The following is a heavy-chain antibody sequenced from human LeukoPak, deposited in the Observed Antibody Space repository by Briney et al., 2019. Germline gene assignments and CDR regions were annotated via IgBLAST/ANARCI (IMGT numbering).Heavy chain of an antibody. J-gene: IGHJ5*02. Sequence: PGGSLRLSCAASGFTFSSYAIHWVRQAPGKGLEWVAVISYDGSNKYYADSVKGRFTISRDNSKNTLSLQMNSLRVEDTAIYYCAKDVRRCNGACTWGQGTLVTVSS. CDR3: AKDVRRCNGACT. CDR2: ISYDGSNK. D-gene: IGHD2-8*01. V-gene: IGHV3-30-3*01. CDR1: GFTFSSYA.